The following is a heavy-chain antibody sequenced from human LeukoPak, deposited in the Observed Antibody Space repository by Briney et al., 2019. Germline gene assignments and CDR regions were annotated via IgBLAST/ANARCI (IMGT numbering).Heavy chain of an antibody. CDR3: ARDSEAYYFDY. CDR2: ISSSSSYI. V-gene: IGHV3-21*01. Sequence: GGSLRLSCAASGFTFSSYAMSWVRQAPGKGLEWVSSISSSSSYIYYADSVKGRFTISRDNAKNSLYLQMNSLRAEDTAVYYCARDSEAYYFDYWGQGTLVTVSS. J-gene: IGHJ4*02. CDR1: GFTFSSYA.